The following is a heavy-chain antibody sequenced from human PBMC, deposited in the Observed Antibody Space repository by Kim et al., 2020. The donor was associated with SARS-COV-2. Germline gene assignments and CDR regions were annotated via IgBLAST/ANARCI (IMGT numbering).Heavy chain of an antibody. CDR3: GRQDYYGSGSYMSYYYGMDV. D-gene: IGHD3-10*01. Sequence: GGSLRLSCAASGFTVSSNYMSWVRQTPGKGLEWVSVIYSGGRTYYADSVKGRFTISRDNSKNTLYLQMNSLRAEDTAVYYCGRQDYYGSGSYMSYYYGMDVWGQGTTVTVSS. V-gene: IGHV3-53*01. CDR2: IYSGGRT. J-gene: IGHJ6*02. CDR1: GFTVSSNY.